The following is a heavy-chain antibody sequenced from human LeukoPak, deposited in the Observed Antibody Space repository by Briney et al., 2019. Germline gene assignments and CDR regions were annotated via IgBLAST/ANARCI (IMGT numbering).Heavy chain of an antibody. Sequence: ASVKVSCKASGYTFNRYGISWVRQAPGQGLEWMGWISAYNGNTNYAQKLHGRLTMTTDTSTNTAYMELRSLRSDDTAVYYCARAAKSTVAGTVGGLWGQGTLVTVSS. D-gene: IGHD6-19*01. J-gene: IGHJ4*02. V-gene: IGHV1-18*01. CDR1: GYTFNRYG. CDR3: ARAAKSTVAGTVGGL. CDR2: ISAYNGNT.